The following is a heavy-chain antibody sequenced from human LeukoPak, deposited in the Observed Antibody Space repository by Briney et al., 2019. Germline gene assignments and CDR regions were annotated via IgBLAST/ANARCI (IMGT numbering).Heavy chain of an antibody. Sequence: GGSLRLSCAVSGITLSNYGMSWVRQAPGKGLEWVAGISDSGGRTKYADSVKGRFTIPRDNSKNTLYLQMNSLRAEDTAVYFCAERGVVIRVILVGFHKEAYYFDSWGQGALVTVSS. J-gene: IGHJ4*02. D-gene: IGHD3-22*01. V-gene: IGHV3-23*01. CDR2: ISDSGGRT. CDR3: AERGVVIRVILVGFHKEAYYFDS. CDR1: GITLSNYG.